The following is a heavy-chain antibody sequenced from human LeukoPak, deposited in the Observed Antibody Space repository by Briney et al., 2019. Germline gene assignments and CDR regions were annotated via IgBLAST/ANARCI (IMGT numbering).Heavy chain of an antibody. CDR3: GPQLGVVPVPAAIAY. CDR1: GFTFSSYE. CDR2: ISAAGSTI. J-gene: IGHJ4*02. V-gene: IGHV3-48*03. D-gene: IGHD2-2*01. Sequence: GGSLRLSCAASGFTFSSYEMNWVRQAPGKGLEWIAYISAAGSTIYYADSVRGRFTIARANPRNSLLLQVSRLRAEDTAVYYCGPQLGVVPVPAAIAYRGQGTLVTGSA.